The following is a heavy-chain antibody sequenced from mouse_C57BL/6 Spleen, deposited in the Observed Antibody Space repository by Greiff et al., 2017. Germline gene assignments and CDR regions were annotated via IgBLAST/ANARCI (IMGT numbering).Heavy chain of an antibody. CDR3: ARIYYDYDGAY. CDR2: IHPNSGST. D-gene: IGHD2-4*01. V-gene: IGHV1-64*01. J-gene: IGHJ3*01. CDR1: GYTFTSYW. Sequence: VKLQQPGAELVKPGASVKLSCKASGYTFTSYWMHWVKQRPGQGLEWIGMIHPNSGSTNYNEKFKSKATLTVDKSSSTAYMQLSSLTSEDSAVYYCARIYYDYDGAYWGQGTLVTVSA.